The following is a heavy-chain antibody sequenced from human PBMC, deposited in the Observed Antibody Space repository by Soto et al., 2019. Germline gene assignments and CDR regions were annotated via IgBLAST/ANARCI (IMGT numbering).Heavy chain of an antibody. Sequence: QVQLQQWGAGLLKPSETLSLTCAVYGGSFSGYYWSWIRQPPGKGLEWIGEINHSGSTNYNPSLNSRVTVSVDTSKNQFSLKLSSVTAADTAVYYCARGQSHTWLNYLDYWGQGTLVTVSS. CDR1: GGSFSGYY. CDR2: INHSGST. V-gene: IGHV4-34*01. D-gene: IGHD3-22*01. CDR3: ARGQSHTWLNYLDY. J-gene: IGHJ4*02.